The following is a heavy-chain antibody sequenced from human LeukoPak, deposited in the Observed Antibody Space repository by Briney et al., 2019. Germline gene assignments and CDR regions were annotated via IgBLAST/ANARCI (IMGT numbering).Heavy chain of an antibody. J-gene: IGHJ3*02. CDR3: ARVRGLSSTGVGAFDI. CDR2: ISSSSSYI. D-gene: IGHD2-2*01. V-gene: IGHV3-21*01. Sequence: GGSLRLSCAASGFTFSSYSMNWVRQAPGKGLEWVSSISSSSSYIYYADSVKGRFTISRDNAKNSLYLQMNSLRAEDTAVYYCARVRGLSSTGVGAFDIWGQGTMVTVSS. CDR1: GFTFSSYS.